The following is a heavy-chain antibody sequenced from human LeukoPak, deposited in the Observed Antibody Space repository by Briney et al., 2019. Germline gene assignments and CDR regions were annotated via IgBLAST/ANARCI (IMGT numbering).Heavy chain of an antibody. D-gene: IGHD6-19*01. CDR3: AKDRSALDY. CDR2: IKKDGGET. CDR1: RFTFSNYW. V-gene: IGHV3-7*01. J-gene: IGHJ4*02. Sequence: PGGSLRLSCVASRFTFSNYWMTWVRQAPGKGLERVANIKKDGGETYYMESVKGRFTISRDNARNSLYLQMNSLTVEDTAVYYCAKDRSALDYWGQGTLVTVSS.